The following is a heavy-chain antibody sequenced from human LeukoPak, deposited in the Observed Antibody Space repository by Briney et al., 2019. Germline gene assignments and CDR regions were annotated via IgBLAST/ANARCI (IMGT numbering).Heavy chain of an antibody. J-gene: IGHJ4*02. CDR2: INHSGST. V-gene: IGHV4-34*01. CDR1: GGSFSGYY. CDR3: ARDSSGHARDWVNYFDY. Sequence: SSETLTLTCAVYGGSFSGYYWSWIRQPPGKGLEWIREINHSGSTNYNPSLKSRVTISVDTSKNQFSLKLSSVTAADTAVYYCARDSSGHARDWVNYFDYWGQGTLVTVSS. D-gene: IGHD6-19*01.